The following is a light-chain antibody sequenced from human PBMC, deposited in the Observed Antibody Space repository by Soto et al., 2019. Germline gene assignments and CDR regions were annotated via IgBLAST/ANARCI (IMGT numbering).Light chain of an antibody. CDR3: SSYSTSSPL. Sequence: QSALTQPASVSGSPGQSITISCTGTSSDIGDYDYVSWYQQYPGKAPKLMIYEVSSRPSGVSDRFSGSKSGNTASLTISGLQAEDEADYYCSSYSTSSPLFGGGTKLTVL. CDR2: EVS. J-gene: IGLJ3*02. V-gene: IGLV2-14*01. CDR1: SSDIGDYDY.